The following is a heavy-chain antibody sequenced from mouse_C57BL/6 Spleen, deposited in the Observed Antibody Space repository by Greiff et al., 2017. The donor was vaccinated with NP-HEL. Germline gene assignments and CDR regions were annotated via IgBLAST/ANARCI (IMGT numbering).Heavy chain of an antibody. D-gene: IGHD4-1*01. CDR2: INYDGSST. Sequence: EVKLVESEGGLVQPGSSMKLSCTASGFTFSDYYMAWVRQVPEKGLEWVANINYDGSSTYYLDSLKSRFIISRDNAKNILYRQMSSLKSEDTAKYYWARVTGTVFDYWGQGTTLTVSS. CDR3: ARVTGTVFDY. V-gene: IGHV5-16*01. CDR1: GFTFSDYY. J-gene: IGHJ2*01.